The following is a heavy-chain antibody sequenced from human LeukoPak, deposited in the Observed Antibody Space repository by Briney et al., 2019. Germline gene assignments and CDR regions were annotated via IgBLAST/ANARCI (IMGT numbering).Heavy chain of an antibody. CDR2: IKEDGTAK. CDR3: TTEWSTSNTWENY. J-gene: IGHJ4*02. D-gene: IGHD1-26*01. Sequence: GGSLRLSCAASGFTFSSSWMAWVRQAPGKGLEWVGNIKEDGTAKNYVVSVRGRFTISRDNAKNSLYLQMNSLRGEDTAVYYCTTEWSTSNTWENYWGQGTLVTVSS. V-gene: IGHV3-7*04. CDR1: GFTFSSSW.